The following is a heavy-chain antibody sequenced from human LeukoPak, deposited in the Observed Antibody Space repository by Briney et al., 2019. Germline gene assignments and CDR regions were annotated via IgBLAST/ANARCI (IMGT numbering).Heavy chain of an antibody. CDR3: ARRHYGSDAFDI. Sequence: SETLSLTCTVSGGSISSYYWSRIRQPPGKGLEWIGYIYYSGSTNYNPSLKSRVTISVDTSKNQFSLKLSSVTAADTAVYYCARRHYGSDAFDIWGQGTMVTVSS. J-gene: IGHJ3*02. V-gene: IGHV4-59*08. CDR2: IYYSGST. D-gene: IGHD3-10*01. CDR1: GGSISSYY.